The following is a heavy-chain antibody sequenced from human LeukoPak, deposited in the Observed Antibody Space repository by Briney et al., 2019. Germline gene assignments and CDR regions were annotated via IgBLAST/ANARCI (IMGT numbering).Heavy chain of an antibody. V-gene: IGHV4-39*07. J-gene: IGHJ4*02. CDR1: GGSITSDSYY. Sequence: SETLSLTCSVSGGSITSDSYYWAWIRQPPGKGLEWIGSIFYSGSTYYTPSLKSRLSISLDTSKNQFSLKLSSVTAADTAVYYCARSERRIFGVVITSPFDYWGQGTQVAVSS. CDR3: ARSERRIFGVVITSPFDY. CDR2: IFYSGST. D-gene: IGHD3-3*01.